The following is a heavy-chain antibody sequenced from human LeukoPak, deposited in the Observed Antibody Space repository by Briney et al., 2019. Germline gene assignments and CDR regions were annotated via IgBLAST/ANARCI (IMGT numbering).Heavy chain of an antibody. J-gene: IGHJ6*02. CDR3: AKDMGKQWLPRADYYGMDV. CDR2: ISWNSGSI. Sequence: GRSLRLSCAASGFTFDDYAMRWVRHAPGKGLEWVSGISWNSGSIGYADSVKGRFTISRDNAKNSLYLQMNSLRAEDTALYYCAKDMGKQWLPRADYYGMDVWGQGTTVTVSS. CDR1: GFTFDDYA. D-gene: IGHD6-19*01. V-gene: IGHV3-9*01.